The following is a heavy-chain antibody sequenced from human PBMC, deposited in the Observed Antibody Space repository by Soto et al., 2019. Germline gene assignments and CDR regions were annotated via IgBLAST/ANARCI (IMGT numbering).Heavy chain of an antibody. D-gene: IGHD2-2*02. CDR3: ASQDRCSSTSCYTI. CDR1: GDSISSSMW. CDR2: IYHSGST. Sequence: QVQLQESGPGLVKPSGTLSLTCAVFGDSISSSMWWSWVRQPPGKGLEWIGEIYHSGSTNYNPSLKSRVTISVDKSKNQFSLKLSSVTAADTAVYYCASQDRCSSTSCYTIWGQGTLVTVSS. V-gene: IGHV4-4*02. J-gene: IGHJ4*02.